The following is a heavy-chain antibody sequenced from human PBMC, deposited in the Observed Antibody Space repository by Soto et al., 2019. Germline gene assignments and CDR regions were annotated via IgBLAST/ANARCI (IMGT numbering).Heavy chain of an antibody. CDR1: GYTFTSYG. V-gene: IGHV1-18*01. CDR2: ISAYNGNT. J-gene: IGHJ4*01. Sequence: QVQLVQSGAEVKKPGASVKVSCKASGYTFTSYGISWVRQAPGQGLEWMGWISAYNGNTNYAQKLQGRVTMTTDTPTSAAYRELRSLRSDDTAVYYCARDRGSYALAYWGQGPLVTVSS. D-gene: IGHD1-26*01. CDR3: ARDRGSYALAY.